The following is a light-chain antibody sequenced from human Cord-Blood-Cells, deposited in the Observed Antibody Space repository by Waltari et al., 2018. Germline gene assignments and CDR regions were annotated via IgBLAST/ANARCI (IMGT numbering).Light chain of an antibody. CDR3: QQRSNWSYS. CDR1: QSVSSY. Sequence: EIVLTQSPATLSLSPGERATLSCRASQSVSSYLAWYQQKPGQAPRLHIYDASNRGTGIPARFSGSGSGTDFTLTISSLEPEDFAVYYCQQRSNWSYSFGQGTKLEIK. V-gene: IGKV3-11*01. CDR2: DAS. J-gene: IGKJ2*03.